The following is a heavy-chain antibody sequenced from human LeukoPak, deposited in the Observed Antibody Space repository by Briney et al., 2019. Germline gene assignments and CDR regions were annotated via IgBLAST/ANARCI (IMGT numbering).Heavy chain of an antibody. Sequence: PGGSLRLSCAASGFTVNTNYMTWVRQAPGKGLEWVSITYAGGMTYYADSVKGRFTISRDNSKNVLYLQMNSLRAADTAVYYCARGTSRTSPLGGYYRGYFDYWGQGTLVTVSS. CDR2: TYAGGMT. V-gene: IGHV3-66*02. J-gene: IGHJ4*02. D-gene: IGHD3-3*01. CDR3: ARGTSRTSPLGGYYRGYFDY. CDR1: GFTVNTNY.